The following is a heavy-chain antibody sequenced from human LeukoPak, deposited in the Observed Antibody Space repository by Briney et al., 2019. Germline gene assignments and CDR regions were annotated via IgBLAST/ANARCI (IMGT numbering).Heavy chain of an antibody. J-gene: IGHJ3*02. D-gene: IGHD6-6*01. V-gene: IGHV4-59*11. CDR1: GGSLSSHY. CDR2: IYNTGST. Sequence: SETLSLTCTVSGGSLSSHYWTWVRQPPGKGLEWIGYIYNTGSTNYNPSLKSRVTISVDTSKNQFSLKLSSVTAADTAVYYCARDGEYSSPARAFDIWGQGTMVTVSS. CDR3: ARDGEYSSPARAFDI.